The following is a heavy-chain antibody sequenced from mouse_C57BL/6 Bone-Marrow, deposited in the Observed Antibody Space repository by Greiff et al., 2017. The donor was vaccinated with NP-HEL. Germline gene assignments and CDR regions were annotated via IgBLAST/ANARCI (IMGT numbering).Heavy chain of an antibody. CDR1: GYTFTSYW. CDR3: ARGDPAWVAD. Sequence: QVQLQQPGAELVMPGASVKLSCKASGYTFTSYWMHWVKQRPGQGLEWIGEIDPSDSYTNYNQKFKGKSTLTVDKSSSTAYMQLSSLTSEDSAVYYCARGDPAWVADWGQGTLVTVSA. D-gene: IGHD3-3*01. CDR2: IDPSDSYT. V-gene: IGHV1-69*01. J-gene: IGHJ3*01.